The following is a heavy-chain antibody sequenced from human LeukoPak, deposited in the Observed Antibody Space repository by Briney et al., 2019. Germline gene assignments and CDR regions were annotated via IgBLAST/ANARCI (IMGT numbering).Heavy chain of an antibody. J-gene: IGHJ5*02. CDR3: AREVVRGVSNWFDP. D-gene: IGHD3-10*01. CDR2: ISSNGGST. Sequence: PGGSLRLSCAASGFTFSSYAMHWVRQAPGKGLEYVSAISSNGGSTYYANSVKGRFTISRDNSKNTLYLQMNSLRAEDTAVYYCAREVVRGVSNWFDPWGQGTLVTVSS. V-gene: IGHV3-64*01. CDR1: GFTFSSYA.